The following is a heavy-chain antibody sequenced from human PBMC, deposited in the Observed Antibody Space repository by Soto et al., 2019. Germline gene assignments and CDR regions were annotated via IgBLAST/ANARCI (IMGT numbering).Heavy chain of an antibody. V-gene: IGHV2-5*02. CDR3: ERTAHLVPSDY. CDR2: IYWDDDK. D-gene: IGHD6-6*01. CDR1: GFSLSTSGVG. J-gene: IGHJ4*02. Sequence: QITLKESGPTLVKPTQTLTLTCTFSGFSLSTSGVGVGWIRQPPGKALEWLALIYWDDDKPYSPSLKSGLTITKDTSKNQVVLTRTNMDPVDTATDYCERTAHLVPSDYWGQGTLVTVSS.